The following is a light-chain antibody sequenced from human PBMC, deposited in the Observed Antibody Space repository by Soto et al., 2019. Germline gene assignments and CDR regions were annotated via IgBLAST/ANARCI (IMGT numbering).Light chain of an antibody. V-gene: IGKV3-20*01. CDR1: QSVSSSY. J-gene: IGKJ1*01. Sequence: GERATLSCRASQSVSSSYLAWYQQKPGQAPRLLIYGASSRATGIPDRFSGSGSGTDFTLTISSLEPEDFAVYYCQKYRTFGQGTKVDIK. CDR3: QKYRT. CDR2: GAS.